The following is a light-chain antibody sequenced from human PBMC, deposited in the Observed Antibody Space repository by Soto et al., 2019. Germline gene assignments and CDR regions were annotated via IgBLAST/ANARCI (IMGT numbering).Light chain of an antibody. J-gene: IGKJ2*01. CDR1: QSVNSRH. Sequence: EIVLTQSPGTLSLSPGERATLSCGASQSVNSRHLAWYQQKPGQAPSHLIYAESGRATGIPDRFGGSGSGTDFTSTISRLEPEDFSVYYCQQYAGSPYTFGQGTKLEI. V-gene: IGKV3-20*01. CDR2: AES. CDR3: QQYAGSPYT.